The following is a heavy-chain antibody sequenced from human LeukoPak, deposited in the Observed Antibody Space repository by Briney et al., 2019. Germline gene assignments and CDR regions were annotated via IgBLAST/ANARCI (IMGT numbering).Heavy chain of an antibody. J-gene: IGHJ5*02. V-gene: IGHV4-39*01. CDR1: GGSISSSSYN. Sequence: SETLSLTCNVSGGSISSSSYNWGWIRLPPGKPLEWIGSVYYSGGTYYNPSLKSRVTISVDTSKNQFSLILNSVTAADTAVYYCARRHRGSYYGKHWFDPWGQGTLVTVSS. D-gene: IGHD1-26*01. CDR3: ARRHRGSYYGKHWFDP. CDR2: VYYSGGT.